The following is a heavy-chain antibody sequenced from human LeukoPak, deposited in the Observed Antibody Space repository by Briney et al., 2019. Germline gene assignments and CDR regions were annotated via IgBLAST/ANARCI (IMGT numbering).Heavy chain of an antibody. CDR3: ARDGVVPAAGFSY. J-gene: IGHJ4*02. D-gene: IGHD2-2*01. Sequence: SVKVTCKASGGTFSSYAISWVRQAPGQGLEWMGRIIPILGIANYAQKFQGRVTITADKSTSTAYMELSSLRSEDTAVYYCARDGVVPAAGFSYWGQGTLVTVSS. CDR1: GGTFSSYA. CDR2: IIPILGIA. V-gene: IGHV1-69*04.